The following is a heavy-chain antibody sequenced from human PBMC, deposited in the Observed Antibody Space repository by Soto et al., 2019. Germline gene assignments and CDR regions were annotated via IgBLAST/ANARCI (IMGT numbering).Heavy chain of an antibody. D-gene: IGHD2-2*01. CDR1: GYTFTTFW. J-gene: IGHJ5*02. CDR2: IDPRDSYV. Sequence: PGESLKISCTGFGYTFTTFWISWVRQMPGKGLEWMGRIDPRDSYVNYSPSFQGHVTISVDKSISTAYLQWGSLKVSDTAMYYCARLFCSTTTCDSWFDPWGQGTLVTVSS. CDR3: ARLFCSTTTCDSWFDP. V-gene: IGHV5-10-1*01.